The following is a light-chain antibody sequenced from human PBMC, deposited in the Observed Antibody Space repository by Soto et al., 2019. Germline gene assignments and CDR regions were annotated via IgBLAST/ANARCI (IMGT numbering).Light chain of an antibody. Sequence: EIVMTQSPATLSVSPGERATLSCRASQSVSGNLAWYQQKPGQAPRLLIFGASTRATGIPARFSGSGSGTEFTLTISSLQSEDFAVYYCQQYNNWPQTFGQGTNVEIK. CDR1: QSVSGN. CDR2: GAS. CDR3: QQYNNWPQT. J-gene: IGKJ1*01. V-gene: IGKV3-15*01.